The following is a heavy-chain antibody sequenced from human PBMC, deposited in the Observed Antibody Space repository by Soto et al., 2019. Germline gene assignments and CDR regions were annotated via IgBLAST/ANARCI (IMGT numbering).Heavy chain of an antibody. Sequence: PSETLSLTCTVSGGSISSSYWSWIRQPPGKGLEWIGYIYYSGSTNYNPSLKSRVTISVDTSRNQFSLKLSSVTAADTAVYYCARGRGGYFDYWGQGTLVTVSS. D-gene: IGHD3-16*01. CDR3: ARGRGGYFDY. V-gene: IGHV4-59*01. J-gene: IGHJ4*02. CDR1: GGSISSSY. CDR2: IYYSGST.